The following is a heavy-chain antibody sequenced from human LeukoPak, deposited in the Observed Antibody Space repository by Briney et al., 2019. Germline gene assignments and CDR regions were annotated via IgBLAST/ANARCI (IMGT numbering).Heavy chain of an antibody. CDR1: GFTFRDFS. J-gene: IGHJ4*02. D-gene: IGHD1-14*01. CDR3: AQGNNSFSFNFDY. Sequence: GGSLRLSCAASGFTFRDFSMHWVRQVPGKGLEWVSLISGDGGATHYADSVKGRFTISRDNSKNSVYLQMSSLRVEDTAFYYCAQGNNSFSFNFDYCGQGTLVTVSS. V-gene: IGHV3-43*02. CDR2: ISGDGGAT.